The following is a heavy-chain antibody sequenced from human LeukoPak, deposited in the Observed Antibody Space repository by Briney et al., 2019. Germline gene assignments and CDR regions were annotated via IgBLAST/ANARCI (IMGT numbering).Heavy chain of an antibody. CDR1: GFIFRTYG. CDR2: IRYEGSKK. Sequence: GGSLRLSCAASGFIFRTYGMHWVRQAPGKGLEWVTFIRYEGSKKYYADSVKGRFTISRDNSKNTLYLQMNSLRAEDTAVYYCAKDSGWIGPWGQGTLVTVSS. CDR3: AKDSGWIGP. J-gene: IGHJ5*02. D-gene: IGHD3-10*01. V-gene: IGHV3-30*02.